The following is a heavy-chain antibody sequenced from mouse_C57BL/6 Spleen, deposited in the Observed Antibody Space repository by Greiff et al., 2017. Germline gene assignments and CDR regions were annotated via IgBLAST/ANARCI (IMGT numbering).Heavy chain of an antibody. V-gene: IGHV1-15*01. CDR3: TGNGGWFAY. Sequence: QVHVKQSGAELVRPGASVTLSCKASGYTFTDYEMHWVKQTPVHGLEWIGAIDPETGGTAYNQKFKGKAILTADKSSSTAYMELRSLTSEDSAVYYGTGNGGWFAYWGKGTLVTVSA. CDR1: GYTFTDYE. CDR2: IDPETGGT. J-gene: IGHJ3*01.